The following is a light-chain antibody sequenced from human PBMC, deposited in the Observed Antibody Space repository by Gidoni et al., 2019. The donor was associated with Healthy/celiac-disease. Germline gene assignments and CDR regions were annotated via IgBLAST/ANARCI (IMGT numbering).Light chain of an antibody. CDR2: AAS. Sequence: EIVLTQSPANLSLSPGERATLSCSASQSVSSYLAWYQQKPGQAPRLLSYAASNRSTGIPARFSGSGSGTDFTLTISSLEPEDFAVYYCQQRSNWPMCSFGQGTKLEIK. V-gene: IGKV3-11*01. CDR3: QQRSNWPMCS. CDR1: QSVSSY. J-gene: IGKJ2*04.